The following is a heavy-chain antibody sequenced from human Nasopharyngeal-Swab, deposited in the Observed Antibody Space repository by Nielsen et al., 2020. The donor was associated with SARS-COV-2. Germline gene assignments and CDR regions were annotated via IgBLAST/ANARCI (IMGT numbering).Heavy chain of an antibody. J-gene: IGHJ6*02. D-gene: IGHD5-18*01. Sequence: SGPPLVKPPQILSLPCTFSGFSLSTRGMRVSWISQPPGKALEWLALIDWDDDKYYSTSLKTRLTISKDASKNQVVLTMTNMDPVDTATYYCARMAAMDNYYYGMDVWGQGTTVTVSS. CDR1: GFSLSTRGMR. CDR2: IDWDDDK. V-gene: IGHV2-70*01. CDR3: ARMAAMDNYYYGMDV.